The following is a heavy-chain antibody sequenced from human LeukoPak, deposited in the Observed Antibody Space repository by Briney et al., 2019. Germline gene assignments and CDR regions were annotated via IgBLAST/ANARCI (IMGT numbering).Heavy chain of an antibody. CDR1: GFTFSSYS. CDR2: ISSSSSYI. V-gene: IGHV3-21*01. J-gene: IGHJ4*02. D-gene: IGHD2-15*01. CDR3: ARDLKAAACLDY. Sequence: AGGSLRLSCAASGFTFSSYSMNWVRQAPGKGLEWVSSISSSSSYIYYADSVKGRFTISRDNAKNSLYLQMNSLRAEDTAVYYCARDLKAAACLDYWGQGTLVTVSS.